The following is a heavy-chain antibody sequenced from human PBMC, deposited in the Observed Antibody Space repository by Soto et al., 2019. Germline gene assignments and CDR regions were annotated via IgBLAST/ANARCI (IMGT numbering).Heavy chain of an antibody. D-gene: IGHD6-19*01. J-gene: IGHJ6*02. Sequence: VQLVESGGGLVQPGGSLRLSCAASGFTFSNYNMNWVRQAPGKGLEWVSSISRSSSNIYYADSVKGRFTISRDNAENSLYLQMNSLRAEDTAVYYCARDLKVAGTNSYYYYGMDVWGQGTTVTVSS. V-gene: IGHV3-21*01. CDR3: ARDLKVAGTNSYYYYGMDV. CDR2: ISRSSSNI. CDR1: GFTFSNYN.